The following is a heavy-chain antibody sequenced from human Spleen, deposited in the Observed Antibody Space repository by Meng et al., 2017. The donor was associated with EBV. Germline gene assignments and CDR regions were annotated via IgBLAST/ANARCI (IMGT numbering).Heavy chain of an antibody. CDR3: ARPYCSGGSCYGWFDP. CDR2: IYHSGDT. CDR1: GASISSSNW. V-gene: IGHV4-4*02. J-gene: IGHJ5*02. Sequence: QLQESGPGLVKPSETLSLTCAVSGASISSSNWWNWVRQPPGKGLEWIGEIYHSGDTNFNPSLKSRVTMSVDKSRNQFSLRLSSVTAADTAVYYCARPYCSGGSCYGWFDPWGQGTLVTVSS. D-gene: IGHD2-15*01.